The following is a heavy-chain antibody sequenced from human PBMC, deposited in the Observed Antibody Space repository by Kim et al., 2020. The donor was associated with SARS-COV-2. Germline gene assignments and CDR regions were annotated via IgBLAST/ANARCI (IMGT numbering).Heavy chain of an antibody. J-gene: IGHJ4*02. V-gene: IGHV3-21*01. D-gene: IGHD6-25*01. CDR1: GFTFSSYS. Sequence: GGSLRLSCAASGFTFSSYSMNWVRQAPGKGLEWVSSISSSSSYIYYADSVKGRFTISRDNAKNSLYLQMNSLRAEDTAVYYCARGIPSPAGFYGYWGQGTLVTVSS. CDR2: ISSSSSYI. CDR3: ARGIPSPAGFYGY.